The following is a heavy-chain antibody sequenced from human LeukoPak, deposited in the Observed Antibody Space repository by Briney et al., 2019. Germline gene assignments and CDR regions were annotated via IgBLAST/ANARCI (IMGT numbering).Heavy chain of an antibody. D-gene: IGHD3-10*01. CDR1: GFTFSSYW. CDR2: IKQDGSEK. V-gene: IGHV3-7*01. J-gene: IGHJ6*02. CDR3: ARAQSPDYYGSGSTSTDYYGMDV. Sequence: GGSLRLSCAASGFTFSSYWMSWVRQAPGKGLEWVANIKQDGSEKYYVDSVKGRFTISRDNAKNSLYLQMNSLRAEDTAVYYCARAQSPDYYGSGSTSTDYYGMDVWGQGTTVTVSS.